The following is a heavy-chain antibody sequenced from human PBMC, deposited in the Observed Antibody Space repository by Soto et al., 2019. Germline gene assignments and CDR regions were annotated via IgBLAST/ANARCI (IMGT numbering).Heavy chain of an antibody. V-gene: IGHV3-74*01. CDR2: INNDGSST. Sequence: GGSPRLSFAASGGAFSSNCLYWFVREPAKGLVWGERINNDGSSTNYEDSVKGRFTISRDNAKNPLYLQMVTLRAEDTAIYYCASHAPGTGMDYWGQGTKVTVSS. D-gene: IGHD1-1*01. CDR3: ASHAPGTGMDY. CDR1: GGAFSSNC. J-gene: IGHJ4*02.